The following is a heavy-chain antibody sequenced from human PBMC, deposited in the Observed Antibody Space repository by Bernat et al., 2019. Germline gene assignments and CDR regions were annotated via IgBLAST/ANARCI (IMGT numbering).Heavy chain of an antibody. Sequence: QVQLQQWGAGLLKPSETLSLTCAVYGGSFSGYYWSWIRQPPGKGLEWIGEINHSGSTNYNPSLKRRVTIAVYTSTTQFSLMLSSVTAADTAVYYCARWGVRGIRYMTTVTFLDYWGQGTLVTVSS. D-gene: IGHD4-17*01. V-gene: IGHV4-34*01. CDR3: ARWGVRGIRYMTTVTFLDY. J-gene: IGHJ4*02. CDR1: GGSFSGYY. CDR2: INHSGST.